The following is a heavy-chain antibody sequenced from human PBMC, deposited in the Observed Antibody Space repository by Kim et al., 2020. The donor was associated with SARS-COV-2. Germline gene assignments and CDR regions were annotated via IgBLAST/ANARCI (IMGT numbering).Heavy chain of an antibody. D-gene: IGHD6-13*01. CDR3: ARGERAAAWCYFDY. V-gene: IGHV4-34*01. Sequence: SETLSLTCAVYGGSFSGYYWSWIRQPPGKGLEWIGEINHSGSTNYNPSLKSRVTISVDTSKNQFSLKLSSVTAADTAVYYCARGERAAAWCYFDYWGQGTLVTVSS. CDR1: GGSFSGYY. CDR2: INHSGST. J-gene: IGHJ4*02.